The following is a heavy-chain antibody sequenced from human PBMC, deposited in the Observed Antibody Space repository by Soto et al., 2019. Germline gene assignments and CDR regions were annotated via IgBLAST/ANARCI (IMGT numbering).Heavy chain of an antibody. D-gene: IGHD6-19*01. J-gene: IGHJ4*02. Sequence: EVQLLESGGGLVQPGGSLRLSCAASGFTFSNYAIAWVRQAPGKGLEWVSGIRGSGGTTYYADSVKGRFTISRDNSKDTLHLKMSSVSAEDTAVYYCAKTPRQWLVYFDYWGQGALVTVSS. V-gene: IGHV3-23*01. CDR2: IRGSGGTT. CDR1: GFTFSNYA. CDR3: AKTPRQWLVYFDY.